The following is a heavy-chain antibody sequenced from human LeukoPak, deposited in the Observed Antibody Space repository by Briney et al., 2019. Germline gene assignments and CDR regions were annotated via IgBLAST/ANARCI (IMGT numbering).Heavy chain of an antibody. J-gene: IGHJ4*02. D-gene: IGHD2-15*01. V-gene: IGHV4-30-4*01. CDR1: GGSFSGYY. CDR2: IYYSGST. CDR3: ARASRPLSGGSWHDY. Sequence: SETLSLTCAVYGGSFSGYYWSWIRQPPGRGLEWIGNIYYSGSTYYNPSLKSRLTISVDTSKNQFSLKLSSVTAADTAVYSCARASRPLSGGSWHDYWGQGTLVTVSS.